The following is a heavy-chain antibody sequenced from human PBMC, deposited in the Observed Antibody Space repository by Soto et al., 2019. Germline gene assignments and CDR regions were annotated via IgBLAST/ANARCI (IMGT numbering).Heavy chain of an antibody. CDR1: GGSISSGGYY. D-gene: IGHD3-3*01. CDR3: ARRYYDFWSGYYPLPYYGMDV. V-gene: IGHV4-31*03. J-gene: IGHJ6*02. Sequence: QVQLQESGPGLVKPSQTLSLTCTVSGGSISSGGYYWSWIRQHPGKGLEWIGYIYYSGSTYYNPSLTRRVPISVDTSKNQFSLKLSSVTAADTAVYYCARRYYDFWSGYYPLPYYGMDVWGQGTTVTVSS. CDR2: IYYSGST.